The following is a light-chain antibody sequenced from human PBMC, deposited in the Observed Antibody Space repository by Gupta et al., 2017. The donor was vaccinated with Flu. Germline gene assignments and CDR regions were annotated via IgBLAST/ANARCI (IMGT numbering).Light chain of an antibody. CDR1: EPIGRQ. Sequence: PGTLSLSSGETATLSCRASEPIGRQLAWYQQRPGRPPRLIISDTSKRATGVPARFSGSGSETDFTLTISNLEPEDFAVYFCQQRSRWPLTFGGGTKLEIK. CDR2: DTS. V-gene: IGKV3-11*01. CDR3: QQRSRWPLT. J-gene: IGKJ4*01.